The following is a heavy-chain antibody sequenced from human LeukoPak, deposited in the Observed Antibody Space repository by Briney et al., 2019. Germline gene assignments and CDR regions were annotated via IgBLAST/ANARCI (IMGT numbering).Heavy chain of an antibody. J-gene: IGHJ5*02. D-gene: IGHD3-22*01. CDR2: IYHSGST. CDR1: GGSIGSGNW. Sequence: SETLSLTCAVSGGSIGSGNWWSWVRQPPGKGLEWIGEIYHSGSTNYNSSLKSRVTISVDKSKNQFSLKLSSVTAADTAVYYCARHTRKYYYDSSGSPPFDPWGQGTLVTVSS. V-gene: IGHV4-4*02. CDR3: ARHTRKYYYDSSGSPPFDP.